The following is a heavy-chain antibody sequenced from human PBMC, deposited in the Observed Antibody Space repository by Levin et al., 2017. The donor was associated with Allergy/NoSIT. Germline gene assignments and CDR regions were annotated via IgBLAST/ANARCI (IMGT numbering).Heavy chain of an antibody. Sequence: SCAASGFSVSTNYMNWIRQAPGKGLEWVSVIYSDGRTIYADSVKGRVTISRDNLKNTLYLQMNSLGVEDTAVYYCARDQFLHGSASGGWFDPWGQGTLVTVSS. CDR3: ARDQFLHGSASGGWFDP. D-gene: IGHD3-10*01. V-gene: IGHV3-53*01. CDR2: IYSDGRT. J-gene: IGHJ5*02. CDR1: GFSVSTNY.